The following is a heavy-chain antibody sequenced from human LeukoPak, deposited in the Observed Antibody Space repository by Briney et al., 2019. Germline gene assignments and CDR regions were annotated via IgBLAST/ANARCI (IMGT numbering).Heavy chain of an antibody. D-gene: IGHD3-22*01. Sequence: GGSLRLSCAASGFTFSSYAMSWVRQAPGKGLEWGSAISGSGGSTYYADSVKGRFTISRDNSKNTLYLQMNSLRVEDTAVYYCATFYDSSGYYYVPPGDWGQGTLVTVSS. V-gene: IGHV3-23*01. CDR3: ATFYDSSGYYYVPPGD. CDR2: ISGSGGST. J-gene: IGHJ4*02. CDR1: GFTFSSYA.